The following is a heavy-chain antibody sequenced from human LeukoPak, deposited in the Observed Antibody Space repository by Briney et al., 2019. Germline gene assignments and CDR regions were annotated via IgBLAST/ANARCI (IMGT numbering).Heavy chain of an antibody. D-gene: IGHD3-22*01. V-gene: IGHV3-43D*03. CDR2: ISWDGGST. J-gene: IGHJ3*02. CDR1: GFTFDDYA. Sequence: GGSLRLSCAASGFTFDDYAMHWVRQAPGKGLEWVSLISWDGGSTYYADSVKGRFTISRDNSKNSLYLQMNSLRAEDTAVYYCASLNYYDSSGYPRDDAFDIWGQGTMVTVSS. CDR3: ASLNYYDSSGYPRDDAFDI.